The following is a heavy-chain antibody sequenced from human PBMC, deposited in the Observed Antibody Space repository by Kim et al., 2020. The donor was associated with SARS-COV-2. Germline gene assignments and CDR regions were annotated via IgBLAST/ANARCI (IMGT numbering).Heavy chain of an antibody. D-gene: IGHD3-16*01. Sequence: SETLSLTCTVSGGSISSGGYYWSWIRQHPGKGLEWIGYIYYSGSTYYNPSLKSRVTISVDTSKNQFSLKLSSVTAADTAGYYCARVGGADSNWFDPWGQGTLVTVSS. J-gene: IGHJ5*02. V-gene: IGHV4-31*03. CDR2: IYYSGST. CDR1: GGSISSGGYY. CDR3: ARVGGADSNWFDP.